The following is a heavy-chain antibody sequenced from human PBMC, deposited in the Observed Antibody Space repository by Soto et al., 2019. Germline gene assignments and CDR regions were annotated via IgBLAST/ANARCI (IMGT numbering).Heavy chain of an antibody. D-gene: IGHD2-2*01. CDR3: ARDRRTKGYCSSSSCYASDS. CDR1: EFPFSDYT. Sequence: EVQLVESGGGLVKPGGSLRLSCAGSEFPFSDYTMTWVRQAPGKGLEWVSSISRRSVYIYYADSVKGRFTISRDNAKNSLSLLMNSVKAEDTAVYYCARDRRTKGYCSSSSCYASDSWGQGTLVTVSS. V-gene: IGHV3-21*02. J-gene: IGHJ4*02. CDR2: ISRRSVYI.